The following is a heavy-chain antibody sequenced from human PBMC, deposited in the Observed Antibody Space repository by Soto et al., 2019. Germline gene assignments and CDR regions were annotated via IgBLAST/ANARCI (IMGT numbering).Heavy chain of an antibody. Sequence: SVKVSCKASGGTFSSYTISWVRQAPGQGLEWMGRIIPILGIANYAQKFQGRVTITADKSTSTAYMELSSLRSEDTAVYYCARDRYDFWSGDPSTDYYHMDVWGKGTTVTVSS. D-gene: IGHD3-3*01. CDR3: ARDRYDFWSGDPSTDYYHMDV. J-gene: IGHJ6*03. CDR1: GGTFSSYT. V-gene: IGHV1-69*04. CDR2: IIPILGIA.